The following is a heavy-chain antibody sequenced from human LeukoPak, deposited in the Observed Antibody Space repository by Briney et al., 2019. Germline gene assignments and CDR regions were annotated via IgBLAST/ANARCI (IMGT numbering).Heavy chain of an antibody. V-gene: IGHV1-18*01. J-gene: IGHJ6*02. Sequence: GASVKVSCKASGYTFTSYGISWVRQAPGQGLEWMGWISAYNGNTNYGQKLQGRVTMTTDTSTSTAYMELRSLRSDDTAVYYCARSPRSPYYYYYGMDVWGQGTTVTVSS. CDR1: GYTFTSYG. CDR2: ISAYNGNT. CDR3: ARSPRSPYYYYYGMDV.